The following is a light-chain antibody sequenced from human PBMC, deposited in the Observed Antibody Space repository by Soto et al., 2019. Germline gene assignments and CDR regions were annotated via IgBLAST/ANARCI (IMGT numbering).Light chain of an antibody. CDR1: SSDVGGYNY. Sequence: QSVLTQPASVSGSPGQSITISCTGTSSDVGGYNYVSWYQRHPGKAPKLMIYDVSDRPSGVSNRFSGSKSGNTASLTISGLQAEDEADYYCSSYTSSSRDVFGTGTKLAVL. CDR3: SSYTSSSRDV. CDR2: DVS. V-gene: IGLV2-14*03. J-gene: IGLJ1*01.